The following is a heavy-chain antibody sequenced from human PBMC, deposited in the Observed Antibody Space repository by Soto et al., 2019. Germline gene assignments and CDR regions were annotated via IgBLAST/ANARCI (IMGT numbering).Heavy chain of an antibody. Sequence: QVQLVQSGAEVKKPGASVKVSCKASGYTFTSYGISWVRQAPGQGLEWMGWISAYNGNTNYAQKLQGRVTMTTDTSRSTAYMELGSLCADDTAVYYCASHQSSTYYYGSGSYTFDPWGQGTLVTVSS. CDR2: ISAYNGNT. V-gene: IGHV1-18*01. D-gene: IGHD3-10*01. CDR1: GYTFTSYG. CDR3: ASHQSSTYYYGSGSYTFDP. J-gene: IGHJ5*02.